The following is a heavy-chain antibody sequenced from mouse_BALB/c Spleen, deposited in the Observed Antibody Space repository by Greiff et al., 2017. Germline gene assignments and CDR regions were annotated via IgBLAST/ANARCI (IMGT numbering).Heavy chain of an antibody. CDR1: GYSITSDYA. V-gene: IGHV3-2*02. Sequence: EVQLQESGPGLVKPSQSLSLTCTVTGYSITSDYAWNWIRQFPGNKLEWMGYISYSGSTSYNPSLKSRISITRDTSKNQFFLQLNSVTTEDTATYYCANYDYDGAMDYWGQGTSVTVSS. J-gene: IGHJ4*01. CDR3: ANYDYDGAMDY. D-gene: IGHD2-4*01. CDR2: ISYSGST.